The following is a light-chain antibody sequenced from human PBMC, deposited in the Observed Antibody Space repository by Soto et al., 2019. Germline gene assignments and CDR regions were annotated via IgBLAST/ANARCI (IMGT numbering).Light chain of an antibody. Sequence: EIVMTQSPTILSVSPGERATLSCRASQSVSSNLAWYQQKPGQPPRLLMYGVYTRAPGTPARFSGSGSGTEFTLTISSLQSEDSAVYYCHQYDNAPQTYGQGTKVEIK. CDR2: GVY. CDR3: HQYDNAPQT. V-gene: IGKV3D-15*01. J-gene: IGKJ2*01. CDR1: QSVSSN.